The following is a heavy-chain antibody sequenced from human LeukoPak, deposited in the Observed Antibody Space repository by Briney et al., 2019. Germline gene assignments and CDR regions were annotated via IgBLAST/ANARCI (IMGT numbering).Heavy chain of an antibody. V-gene: IGHV4-34*01. CDR2: INHSGST. D-gene: IGHD3-3*01. CDR1: GGSFSGYY. Sequence: PSETLSLTCAVYGGSFSGYYWSWIRQPPGEGLEWIGEINHSGSTNYNPSLKSRVTISVDTSKNQFSLKLSSVTAADTAVYYCARAFWSGYYFDYWGQGTLVTVSS. CDR3: ARAFWSGYYFDY. J-gene: IGHJ4*02.